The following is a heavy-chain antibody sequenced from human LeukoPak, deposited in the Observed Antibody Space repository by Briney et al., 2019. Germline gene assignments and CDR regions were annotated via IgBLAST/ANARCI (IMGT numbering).Heavy chain of an antibody. CDR3: ASRSTGDRPYYYYYYMDV. CDR2: IYYSGST. D-gene: IGHD7-27*01. Sequence: PSETLSLTCTVSGGSISSYYWSWLRQPPGKGLEWIGYIYYSGSTNYNPSLKSRVTISVDTSKNQFSLKLSSVTAADMAVYYCASRSTGDRPYYYYYYMDVWGKGTTVTVSS. J-gene: IGHJ6*03. CDR1: GGSISSYY. V-gene: IGHV4-59*01.